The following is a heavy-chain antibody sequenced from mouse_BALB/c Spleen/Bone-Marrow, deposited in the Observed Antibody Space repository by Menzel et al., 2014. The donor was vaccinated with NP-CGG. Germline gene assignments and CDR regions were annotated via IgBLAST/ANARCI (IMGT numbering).Heavy chain of an antibody. J-gene: IGHJ1*01. Sequence: VKPGASVKLSCKASGNTFTSYDINWVRQRPEQGLEWIGWIFPGDSTTKYNEKFKGKATLSTDKSSSTVHMQLSRLTSEDSAVYFCVRSRLRDWYFDVWGAGTTVTISS. V-gene: IGHV1S56*01. CDR1: GNTFTSYD. CDR2: IFPGDSTT. D-gene: IGHD1-2*01. CDR3: VRSRLRDWYFDV.